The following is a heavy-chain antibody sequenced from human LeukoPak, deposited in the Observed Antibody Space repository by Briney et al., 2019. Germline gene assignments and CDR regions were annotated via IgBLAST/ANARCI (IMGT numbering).Heavy chain of an antibody. V-gene: IGHV4-4*09. CDR3: ARHLPIYDFWSGYHGYFDY. Sequence: SETLSLTCTVSGGSISSYYWSWIRQPPGKGLEWIGYIYTSGSTNYNPSLKSRVTISVDTSKNQFSLKLSSVTAADTAVYYCARHLPIYDFWSGYHGYFDYWGQGTLVTVSS. J-gene: IGHJ4*02. CDR1: GGSISSYY. CDR2: IYTSGST. D-gene: IGHD3-3*01.